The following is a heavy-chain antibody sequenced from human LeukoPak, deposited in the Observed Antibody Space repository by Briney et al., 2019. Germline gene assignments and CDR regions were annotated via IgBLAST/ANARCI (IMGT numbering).Heavy chain of an antibody. J-gene: IGHJ6*03. Sequence: SETLSLTCTVSGGSISSYYWSWIRQPPGKGLEWIGYIYYSGSTNYNPSLKSRVTISVDTSKNQFSLKLSSVTAADTAVYYCARDYYGSGPHNYYYYYMDVWGKGTTVTVSS. V-gene: IGHV4-59*12. CDR3: ARDYYGSGPHNYYYYYMDV. CDR1: GGSISSYY. D-gene: IGHD3-10*01. CDR2: IYYSGST.